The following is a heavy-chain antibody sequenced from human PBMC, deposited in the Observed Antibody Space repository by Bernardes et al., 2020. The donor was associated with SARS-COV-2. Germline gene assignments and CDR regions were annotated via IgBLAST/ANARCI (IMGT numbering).Heavy chain of an antibody. CDR3: VKERPLLDSSGNYYPFLFDN. D-gene: IGHD3-22*01. CDR1: GFTFSSFG. J-gene: IGHJ4*02. Sequence: GGSLRLSCAASGFTFSSFGIHWVRQAPGKGLEWVAAISYDGTKKYYTESVKGRFTLSRDNSKNTLYLQVNSLRAEDTAVYHCVKERPLLDSSGNYYPFLFDNWGQGTLVTVSS. V-gene: IGHV3-30*18. CDR2: ISYDGTKK.